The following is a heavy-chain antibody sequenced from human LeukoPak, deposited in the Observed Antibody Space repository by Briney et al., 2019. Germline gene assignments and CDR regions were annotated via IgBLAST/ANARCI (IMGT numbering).Heavy chain of an antibody. V-gene: IGHV4-34*01. CDR3: AAAAKRTGIDY. J-gene: IGHJ4*02. CDR2: INHSGST. CDR1: GGSFSGYY. D-gene: IGHD6-13*01. Sequence: SETLSLTCAVYGGSFSGYYWSWIRQPPGKGLEWIGEINHSGSTNYNPSLKSRVTISVDTSKNQFSLKLSSVTAADTAVYYCAAAAKRTGIDYWGQGTLVTVSS.